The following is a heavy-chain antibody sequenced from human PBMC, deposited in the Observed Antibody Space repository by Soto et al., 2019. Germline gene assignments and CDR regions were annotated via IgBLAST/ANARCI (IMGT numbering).Heavy chain of an antibody. CDR2: TYYRSKWYY. V-gene: IGHV6-1*01. D-gene: IGHD3-10*01. CDR1: GDSVSSNSAG. J-gene: IGHJ5*02. CDR3: ENGGRVRGPVLGWFDP. Sequence: SQTLSLICGISGDSVSSNSAGWSWIRQSPSRGLEWLGRTYYRSKWYYDYAVSVKGRITINPDTSKNQFSLQLNSVTPDDTAVFYGENGGRVRGPVLGWFDPWAQELRVPVS.